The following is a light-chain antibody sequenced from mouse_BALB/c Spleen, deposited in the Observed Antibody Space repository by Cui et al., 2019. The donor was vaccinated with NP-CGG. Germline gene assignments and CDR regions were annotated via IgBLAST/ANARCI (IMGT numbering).Light chain of an antibody. CDR3: ALWYSNHWV. Sequence: QAVVPQPPALTTSPGETVTLTCRSSTGAITTSNYANWVQEKPDHLFTGLIGGTNNRAPGVPARFSGSLIGDKAALTITGAQTEDEAIYFCALWYSNHWVFGGGTKLTVL. V-gene: IGLV1*01. CDR2: GTN. J-gene: IGLJ1*01. CDR1: TGAITTSNY.